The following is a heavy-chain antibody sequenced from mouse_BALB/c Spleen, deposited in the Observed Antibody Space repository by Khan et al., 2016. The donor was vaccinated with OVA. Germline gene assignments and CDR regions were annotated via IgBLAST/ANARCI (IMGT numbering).Heavy chain of an antibody. CDR2: ISTSGSYT. D-gene: IGHD1-1*01. Sequence: EVELVESGGDLVKPGGSLKLSCAASGFTFSNYGMSWVRQTPDKRLEWVAIISTSGSYTYYPDSVKGRFTISRDHAKNTLYLQMSSLKSEDTAIYYCARYLYGSSYDYYAMDYWGQGTSVTVSS. CDR3: ARYLYGSSYDYYAMDY. V-gene: IGHV5-6*01. J-gene: IGHJ4*01. CDR1: GFTFSNYG.